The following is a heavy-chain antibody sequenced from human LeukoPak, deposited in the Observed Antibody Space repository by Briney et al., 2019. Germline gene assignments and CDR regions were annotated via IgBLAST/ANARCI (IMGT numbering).Heavy chain of an antibody. CDR2: IYHSGST. Sequence: PSETLSLTCTVSGGSISSGGYYWRWIRQPPGKGLEWIGYIYHSGSTYYNPSLKSRVTISVDRSKNQFSLKLSSVTAADTAVYYCARVAAPAKVDYWGQGTLVTVSS. D-gene: IGHD2-15*01. V-gene: IGHV4-30-2*01. CDR1: GGSISSGGYY. CDR3: ARVAAPAKVDY. J-gene: IGHJ4*02.